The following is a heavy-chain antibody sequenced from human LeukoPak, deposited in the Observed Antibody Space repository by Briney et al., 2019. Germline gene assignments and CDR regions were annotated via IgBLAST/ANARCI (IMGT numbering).Heavy chain of an antibody. Sequence: PSETLSLTCTVSGGSISSYYWSWIRQPPGKGLEWIGYIYYSGSTNYNPSLKSRVTISVDTSKNQFSLKLSSVTAADTAVYYCARSPTLLWFGMDVWGKGTTVTISS. CDR2: IYYSGST. CDR3: ARSPTLLWFGMDV. V-gene: IGHV4-59*08. CDR1: GGSISSYY. J-gene: IGHJ6*04. D-gene: IGHD3-10*01.